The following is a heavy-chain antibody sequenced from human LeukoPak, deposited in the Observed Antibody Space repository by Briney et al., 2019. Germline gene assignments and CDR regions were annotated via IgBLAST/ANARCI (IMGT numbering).Heavy chain of an antibody. J-gene: IGHJ4*02. CDR3: ARVSGAGLFQMSGGEKFFDY. Sequence: PSQTLSLTCAVSGGSISSGGYSWSWIRQPPGKGLEWIGYIYHSGSTYYNPSLKSRVTISVDTSKNQFSLKLSSVTAADTAVYYCARVSGAGLFQMSGGEKFFDYWGQGTLVTVSS. V-gene: IGHV4-30-2*01. CDR2: IYHSGST. D-gene: IGHD3-16*01. CDR1: GGSISSGGYS.